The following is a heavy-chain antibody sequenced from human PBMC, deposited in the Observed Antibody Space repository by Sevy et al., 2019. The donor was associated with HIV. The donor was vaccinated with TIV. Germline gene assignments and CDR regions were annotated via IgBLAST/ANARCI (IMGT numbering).Heavy chain of an antibody. Sequence: GGSLRLSCAASGFTFSRYWMNWVRQAPGKGLEWVANIKQDGSEKYYVDSVKGRFTISRDNAKNSLYLQMNSLRADDTAVYYCARVKDDSSGYRFDYWGQRTLVTVSS. CDR2: IKQDGSEK. CDR1: GFTFSRYW. V-gene: IGHV3-7*01. CDR3: ARVKDDSSGYRFDY. D-gene: IGHD3-22*01. J-gene: IGHJ4*02.